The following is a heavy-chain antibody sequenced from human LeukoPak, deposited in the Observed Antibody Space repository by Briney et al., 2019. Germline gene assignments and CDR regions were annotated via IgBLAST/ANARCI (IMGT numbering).Heavy chain of an antibody. CDR1: GGTFSSYA. V-gene: IGHV1-69*06. D-gene: IGHD2-15*01. J-gene: IGHJ5*02. CDR2: IIPIFGTA. Sequence: SVKVSYKASGGTFSSYAISWVRQAPGQGLEWMGGIIPIFGTANYAQKFQGRVTITADKSTSTAYMELSSLRSEDTAVYYCARGGGCSGGSCYSRTWFDPWGQGTLVTVSS. CDR3: ARGGGCSGGSCYSRTWFDP.